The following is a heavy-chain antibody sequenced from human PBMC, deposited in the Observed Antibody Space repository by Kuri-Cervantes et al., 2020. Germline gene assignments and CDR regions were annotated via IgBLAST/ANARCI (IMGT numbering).Heavy chain of an antibody. Sequence: ETLSLTCAASGFTFSSYGMHWVRQAPGKGLEWVANIKQDGSEKYYVDSVKGRFTISRDNAKNSLYLQMNSLRAEDTAVYYCARALARNYDFWSGYYYYYYYGMDVWGQGTTVTVSS. CDR2: IKQDGSEK. D-gene: IGHD3-3*01. CDR1: GFTFSSYG. J-gene: IGHJ6*02. V-gene: IGHV3-7*01. CDR3: ARALARNYDFWSGYYYYYYYGMDV.